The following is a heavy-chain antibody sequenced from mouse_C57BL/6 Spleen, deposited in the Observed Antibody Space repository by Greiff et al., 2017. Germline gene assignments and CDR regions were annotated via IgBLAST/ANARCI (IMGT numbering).Heavy chain of an antibody. CDR2: IYPGDGGS. CDR1: GYAFSSSW. D-gene: IGHD3-2*02. Sequence: QVQLQQSGPELVKPGASVKISCKASGYAFSSSWMNWVKQRPGKGLEWIGRIYPGDGGSNYNGKFKGKATLTADKSASPAYMQLRSMTSEDSAVYFWARELRLSYFDYWGQGTTRTVSS. J-gene: IGHJ2*01. CDR3: ARELRLSYFDY. V-gene: IGHV1-82*01.